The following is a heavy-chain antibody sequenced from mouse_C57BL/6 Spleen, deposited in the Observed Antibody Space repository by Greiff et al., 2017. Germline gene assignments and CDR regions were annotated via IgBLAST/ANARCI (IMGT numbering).Heavy chain of an antibody. CDR1: GYTFTSYW. CDR2: IDPSDSYT. J-gene: IGHJ2*01. V-gene: IGHV1-50*01. Sequence: QVQLQQPGAELVKPGASVKLSCKASGYTFTSYWMQWVKQRPGQGLEWIGEIDPSDSYTNYNQKFKGKATLTVDTSSSPAYMQLSSLTSEDSAVYYCAREGTGTTDYWGKGTTLTVSS. CDR3: AREGTGTTDY. D-gene: IGHD4-1*01.